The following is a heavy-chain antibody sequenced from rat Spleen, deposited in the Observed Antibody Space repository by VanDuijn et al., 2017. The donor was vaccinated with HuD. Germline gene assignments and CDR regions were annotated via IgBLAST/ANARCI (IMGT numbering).Heavy chain of an antibody. Sequence: EVQLVESGGGLVQPGRSLKLSCAASGFTFSDYNMAWVRQAPKKGLEWVATISYDGSSTYYRDSVKGRFTISRDNAKSTQYLQMDSLRSEDTATYYCARYYYGYGYFDFWGPGAMVTVSS. J-gene: IGHJ1*01. V-gene: IGHV5-7*01. D-gene: IGHD1-1*01. CDR3: ARYYYGYGYFDF. CDR1: GFTFSDYN. CDR2: ISYDGSST.